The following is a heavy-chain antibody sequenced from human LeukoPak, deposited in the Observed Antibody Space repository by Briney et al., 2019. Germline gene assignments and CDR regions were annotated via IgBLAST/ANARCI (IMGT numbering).Heavy chain of an antibody. Sequence: GRSLRLSCAASGFTFDDYAMHWVRQAPGKGLEWVSGISWNSGSIGYADSVKGRFTISRDNAKNSLYLQMNSLRAEDTALYYCAKSYYDILTGPVYFDYWGQGTLVTVSS. CDR1: GFTFDDYA. CDR2: ISWNSGSI. V-gene: IGHV3-9*01. CDR3: AKSYYDILTGPVYFDY. D-gene: IGHD3-9*01. J-gene: IGHJ4*02.